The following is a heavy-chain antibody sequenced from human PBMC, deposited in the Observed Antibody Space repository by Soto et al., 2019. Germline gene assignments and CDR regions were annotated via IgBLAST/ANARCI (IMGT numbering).Heavy chain of an antibody. Sequence: QVQLVQSGAEVKKPGASVKVSCKASGYTFTSYDINWVRQATGQGLEWMGWMNPNSGNTGYAQTFQGRVTMTRNTSISTAYMELSSLRSEATAVYYCARCLGVGATTDWFDPWCQGTLVTVSS. CDR3: ARCLGVGATTDWFDP. CDR2: MNPNSGNT. V-gene: IGHV1-8*01. CDR1: GYTFTSYD. D-gene: IGHD1-26*01. J-gene: IGHJ5*02.